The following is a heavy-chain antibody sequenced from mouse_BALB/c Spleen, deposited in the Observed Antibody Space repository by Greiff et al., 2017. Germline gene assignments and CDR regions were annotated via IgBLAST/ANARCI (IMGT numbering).Heavy chain of an antibody. V-gene: IGHV14-4*02. J-gene: IGHJ3*01. D-gene: IGHD1-1*01. CDR2: IDPENGDT. Sequence: EVQRVESGAELVRSGASVKLSCTASGFNIKDYYMHWVKQRPEQGLEWIGWIDPENGDTEYAPKFQGKATMTADTSSNTAYLQLSSLTSEDTAVYYCNACTYGSSYRAWFAYWGQGTLVTVSA. CDR1: GFNIKDYY. CDR3: NACTYGSSYRAWFAY.